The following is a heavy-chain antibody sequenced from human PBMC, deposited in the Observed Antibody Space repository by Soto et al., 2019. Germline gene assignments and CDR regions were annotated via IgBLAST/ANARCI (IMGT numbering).Heavy chain of an antibody. CDR2: ISSSGSTI. CDR3: ARARRHYGMDV. CDR1: GFTFSSYE. V-gene: IGHV3-48*03. J-gene: IGHJ6*02. Sequence: EVQVVESGGGLVQPGGSLRLSCAASGFTFSSYEVNWVRQAPGKGLEWVSYISSSGSTIYHADSVKGRFTISRDNAKNSLYLQMNSLRAEDTAVYYCARARRHYGMDVWRQGTTLTVSS.